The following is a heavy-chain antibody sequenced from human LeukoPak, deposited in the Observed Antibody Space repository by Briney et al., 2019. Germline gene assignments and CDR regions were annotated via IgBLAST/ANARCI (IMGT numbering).Heavy chain of an antibody. CDR3: AKVGQWLPRGDY. D-gene: IGHD6-19*01. CDR1: GFTFSSYA. CDR2: ISGSGGST. J-gene: IGHJ4*02. Sequence: PGGSLRLSCAASGFTFSSYAMSWVRQAPGKGLEWVSAISGSGGSTYCADSVKGRFTISRDNSKNTLYLQMNSLRAEDTAVYYCAKVGQWLPRGDYWGQGTLVTVSS. V-gene: IGHV3-23*01.